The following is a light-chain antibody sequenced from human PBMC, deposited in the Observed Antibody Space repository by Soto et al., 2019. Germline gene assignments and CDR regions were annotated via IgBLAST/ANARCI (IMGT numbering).Light chain of an antibody. J-gene: IGKJ1*01. V-gene: IGKV1-5*03. Sequence: DSQITQSPSTLSASVGERVTSTCRASQSISSWLAWYQQKPGKAPKLLIYKASSLESGVPSRFSGSGSGKEFTLTISSLQPEDFATYYCKKYNSFWKFGQGTKVDIK. CDR2: KAS. CDR1: QSISSW. CDR3: KKYNSFWK.